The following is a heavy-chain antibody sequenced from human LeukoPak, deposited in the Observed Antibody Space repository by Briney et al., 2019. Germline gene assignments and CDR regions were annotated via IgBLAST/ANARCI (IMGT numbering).Heavy chain of an antibody. J-gene: IGHJ4*02. V-gene: IGHV3-74*01. D-gene: IGHD3-10*01. CDR1: GFTFSSYW. CDR2: INTDGSST. CDR3: ASTYGSGSYYPFDY. Sequence: PGGSLRLSCAASGFTFSSYWMHWVRQAPGKGLVWVSRINTDGSSTSYADSVKGRFTISRDNAKNTLYLQMNSLRAEDTAVYYCASTYGSGSYYPFDYWGQGTLVTVSS.